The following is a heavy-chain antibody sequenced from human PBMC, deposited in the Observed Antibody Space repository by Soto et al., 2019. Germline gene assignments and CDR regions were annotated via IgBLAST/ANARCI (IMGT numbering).Heavy chain of an antibody. J-gene: IGHJ6*02. CDR2: IYWDDDK. Sequence: SGPTLVNPTQTLTLTCTFSGFPLSTSGVGVGWIRQPPGKALEWLALIYWDDDKRYSPSLKGRHTITKDTSKNQVVLKMINMDPVDTATYYCAHGYYGSGISRGGMDVWGQGTTVTVSS. CDR3: AHGYYGSGISRGGMDV. V-gene: IGHV2-5*02. CDR1: GFPLSTSGVG. D-gene: IGHD3-10*01.